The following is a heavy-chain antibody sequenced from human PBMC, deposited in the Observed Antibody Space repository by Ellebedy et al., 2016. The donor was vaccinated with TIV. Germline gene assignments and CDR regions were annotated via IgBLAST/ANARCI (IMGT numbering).Heavy chain of an antibody. CDR3: ARDRDGSSSSDFQH. D-gene: IGHD6-6*01. CDR1: GYTFTDYG. CDR2: IGTDMGNT. Sequence: AASVKVSCKASGYTFTDYGITWLRQAPGQGLEWMGWIGTDMGNTKYAQKLQGRVTMTRDTSTSTAYMELRSLRSDDTAVYYCARDRDGSSSSDFQHWGPGTLVTVSS. V-gene: IGHV1-18*04. J-gene: IGHJ1*01.